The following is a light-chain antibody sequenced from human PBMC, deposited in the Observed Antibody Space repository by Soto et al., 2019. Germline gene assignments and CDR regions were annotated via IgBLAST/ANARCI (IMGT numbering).Light chain of an antibody. CDR3: QQRSNWPPS. Sequence: EIVLTQSPATLSLSPGERATLSCRASQSVSSYLAWYQQKPGQAPRLLIYDASNRATGIPARFSGSGSGTHFTITISSLEPDAFAVYYCQQRSNWPPSFGPGTKVDSK. V-gene: IGKV3-11*01. J-gene: IGKJ3*01. CDR1: QSVSSY. CDR2: DAS.